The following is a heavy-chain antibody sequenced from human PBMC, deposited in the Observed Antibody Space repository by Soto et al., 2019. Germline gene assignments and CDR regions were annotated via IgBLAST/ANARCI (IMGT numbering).Heavy chain of an antibody. D-gene: IGHD2-15*01. J-gene: IGHJ5*02. Sequence: SETLSLTCAVYGGSFSGYYWSWIRQPPGKGLEWIGEINHSGSTNYNTYLKRRVTISVDTYKDQFSLKLSSVTAADTAVNYWARKVEIVVVVAATPARLDPWGQGTLVTVSS. CDR2: INHSGST. CDR3: ARKVEIVVVVAATPARLDP. V-gene: IGHV4-34*01. CDR1: GGSFSGYY.